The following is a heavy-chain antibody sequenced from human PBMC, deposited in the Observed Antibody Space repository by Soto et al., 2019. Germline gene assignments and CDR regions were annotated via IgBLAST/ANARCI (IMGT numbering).Heavy chain of an antibody. CDR2: ISTYNRNI. Sequence: QVQLVQSGGEVKKPGASVKVSCKASGYTFTSYAISWVRQAPGQGLEWMGWISTYNRNINYAQKLQGRVTMTTDTSTSTAYMELRSLRSDDTAVYYWAREGPYSSSWYYWGQGTLVTVSS. CDR3: AREGPYSSSWYY. J-gene: IGHJ4*02. CDR1: GYTFTSYA. D-gene: IGHD6-13*01. V-gene: IGHV1-18*01.